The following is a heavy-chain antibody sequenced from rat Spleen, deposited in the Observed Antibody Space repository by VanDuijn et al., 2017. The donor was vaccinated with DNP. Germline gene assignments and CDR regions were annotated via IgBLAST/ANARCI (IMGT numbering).Heavy chain of an antibody. CDR2: ITSSGGST. CDR3: ARGSTSIYWYFDF. V-gene: IGHV5-31*01. CDR1: GFTFNKYW. Sequence: EVQLVESGGGLVQPGRSMKLSCAASGFTFNKYWMTWIRQVPGKGLEWVAAITSSGGSTYYPDSVKGRFTISRDNAKNTLYLQMNSLRSEDMATYYCARGSTSIYWYFDFWGPGTMVTVSS. J-gene: IGHJ1*01. D-gene: IGHD2-5*01.